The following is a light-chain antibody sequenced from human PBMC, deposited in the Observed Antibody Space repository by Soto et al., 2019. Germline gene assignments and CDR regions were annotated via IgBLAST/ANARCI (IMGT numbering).Light chain of an antibody. CDR3: QTWDSSLSAGV. J-gene: IGLJ1*01. CDR1: SSNIGNNY. CDR2: EDK. V-gene: IGLV1-51*02. Sequence: QSALTQPPSVSAAPGQKVTISCSGSSSNIGNNYVSWYQQLPGTAPKLLIYEDKKRPSGIPARFSGSKSGTSATLGITGLQTGDEADYYCQTWDSSLSAGVFGTGTKLTVL.